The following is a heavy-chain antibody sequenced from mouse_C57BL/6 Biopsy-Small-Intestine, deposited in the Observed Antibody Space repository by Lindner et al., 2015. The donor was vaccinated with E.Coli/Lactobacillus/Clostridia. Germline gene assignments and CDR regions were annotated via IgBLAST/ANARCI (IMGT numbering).Heavy chain of an antibody. V-gene: IGHV1-7*01. CDR1: GYTFTSYW. J-gene: IGHJ2*01. CDR2: INPSSGYT. Sequence: VQLQESGAELAKPGASVKLSCKASGYTFTSYWMHWVEQRPGQGLEWIGYINPSSGYTKYNQKFKDKATLTADKSSSIVYMQLNSLTSEDSAVYSCARSTPIDYWGQGTTLTVSS. CDR3: ARSTPIDY.